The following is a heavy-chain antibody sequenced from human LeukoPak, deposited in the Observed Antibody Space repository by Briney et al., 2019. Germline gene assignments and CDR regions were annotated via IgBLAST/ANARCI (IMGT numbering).Heavy chain of an antibody. J-gene: IGHJ6*02. D-gene: IGHD6-19*01. CDR2: IYTSGST. Sequence: SETLSLTCTVSGFSISSYYWSWLRQPAGKGLEWLGRIYTSGSTNYNPSLKSRVTMSVDTSKNQFSLKLSSVTAADTAVYYCARAGSRYYYGMDVWGQGTTVTVSS. CDR3: ARAGSRYYYGMDV. CDR1: GFSISSYY. V-gene: IGHV4-4*07.